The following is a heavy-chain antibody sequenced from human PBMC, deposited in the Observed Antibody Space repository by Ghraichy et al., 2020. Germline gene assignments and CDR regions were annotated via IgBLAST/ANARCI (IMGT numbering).Heavy chain of an antibody. D-gene: IGHD6-6*01. V-gene: IGHV4-31*03. Sequence: SLNISCTVSGGSISSGGYYWSWIRQHPGKGLEWIGCIYYSGSTYYTPSLKSRVTISVDTSKNQFSLKLSSVTAADTAVYYCAAESIAARSDYWGQGTLVTVSS. CDR1: GGSISSGGYY. J-gene: IGHJ4*02. CDR3: AAESIAARSDY. CDR2: IYYSGST.